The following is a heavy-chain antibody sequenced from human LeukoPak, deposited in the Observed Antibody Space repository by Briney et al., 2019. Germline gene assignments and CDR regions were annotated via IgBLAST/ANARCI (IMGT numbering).Heavy chain of an antibody. CDR2: NYSGGST. J-gene: IGHJ6*03. CDR1: GFTVSSNY. Sequence: PGGSLRLSCAASGFTVSSNYMSWVRQAPGKGLEWVSVNYSGGSTYYADSVKGRFTISRDNSRNTLYLQMNSLRAEDTAVYYCAREVGGSSGWYAGLDYYYYMDVWGKGTTVTVSS. CDR3: AREVGGSSGWYAGLDYYYYMDV. D-gene: IGHD6-19*01. V-gene: IGHV3-53*01.